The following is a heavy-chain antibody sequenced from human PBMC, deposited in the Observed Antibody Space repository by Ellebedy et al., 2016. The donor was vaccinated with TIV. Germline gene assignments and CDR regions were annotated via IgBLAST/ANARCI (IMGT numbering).Heavy chain of an antibody. V-gene: IGHV2-5*02. Sequence: SGPTLVKPTQTLTLTCTFSGFSLSTSGVGVGWIRQPPGKALEWLALIYWDDVKRYSPSLKSRLTITKDTSKNQVVLTMTNMDPVDTATYYCAHTITMVRGVITYHYYGMDVWGQGTTVTVSS. J-gene: IGHJ6*02. CDR3: AHTITMVRGVITYHYYGMDV. CDR1: GFSLSTSGVG. CDR2: IYWDDVK. D-gene: IGHD3-10*01.